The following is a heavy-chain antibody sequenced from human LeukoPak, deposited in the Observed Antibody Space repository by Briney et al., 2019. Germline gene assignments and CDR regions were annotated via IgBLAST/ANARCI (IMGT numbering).Heavy chain of an antibody. Sequence: EASVKVSCKASGYTFTSYGISWVRQAPGQGLEWMGWISAYNGNTNYAQKLQGRVTITTDESTSTAYMELSSLRSEDTAVYYCARIYDSSGYSHFDYWGQGTLVTVSS. V-gene: IGHV1-18*01. CDR3: ARIYDSSGYSHFDY. CDR1: GYTFTSYG. CDR2: ISAYNGNT. J-gene: IGHJ4*02. D-gene: IGHD3-22*01.